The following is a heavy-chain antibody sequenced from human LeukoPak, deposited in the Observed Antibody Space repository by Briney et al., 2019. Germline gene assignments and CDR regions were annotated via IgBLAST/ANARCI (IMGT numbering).Heavy chain of an antibody. Sequence: GGSLKLSCAASGFTFSSYAMSWVRQAPGKGLEWVSAISGSGGSTYYADSVKGRFTISRDNSKNTLYLQMNSLRAEDTAVYYCAKDSIGADCSSTSCYHDYWGQGTLVTVSS. V-gene: IGHV3-23*01. CDR3: AKDSIGADCSSTSCYHDY. CDR2: ISGSGGST. CDR1: GFTFSSYA. D-gene: IGHD2-2*01. J-gene: IGHJ4*02.